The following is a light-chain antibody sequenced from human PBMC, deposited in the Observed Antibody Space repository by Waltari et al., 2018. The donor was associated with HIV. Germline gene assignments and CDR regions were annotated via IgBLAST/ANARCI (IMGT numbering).Light chain of an antibody. CDR1: QSVSSSY. J-gene: IGKJ1*01. Sequence: ESVLTQSPGTLSLSPGERATLSCRASQSVSSSYLAWYQQQPGQAPRLLIYGASTRATGIPDRFSGSGSGTDFTLTISRLEPEDFAVYYCQQYDSSSWTFGQGTKVEIK. V-gene: IGKV3-20*01. CDR3: QQYDSSSWT. CDR2: GAS.